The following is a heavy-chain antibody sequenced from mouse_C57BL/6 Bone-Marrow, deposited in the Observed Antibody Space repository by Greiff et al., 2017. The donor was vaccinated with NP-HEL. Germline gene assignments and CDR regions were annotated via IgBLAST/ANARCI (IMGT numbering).Heavy chain of an antibody. D-gene: IGHD2-13*01. CDR3: ARVYGDYVGAMDY. Sequence: QVQLQQSGPELAKPGASVKISCKASGYSFTSYYIHWVKQRPGQGLEWIGWIYPGSGNTKYNQKFKGKATLTADTSSSTAYMQLSSLTSEDSAVYYCARVYGDYVGAMDYGGQGTSVTVSS. J-gene: IGHJ4*01. V-gene: IGHV1-66*01. CDR2: IYPGSGNT. CDR1: GYSFTSYY.